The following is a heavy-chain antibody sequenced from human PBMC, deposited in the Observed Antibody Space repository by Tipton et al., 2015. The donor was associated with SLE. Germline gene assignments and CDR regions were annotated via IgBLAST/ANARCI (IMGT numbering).Heavy chain of an antibody. V-gene: IGHV4-4*07. D-gene: IGHD1-1*01. CDR3: ASGNPVMPL. Sequence: TLSLTCSVPGGSISSHCWNWIRQPAGKGLEWIGRMYGSGSANFNPSLKSRVAMSVDMSKNQFSLKLTSVTAADTAVYYCASGNPVMPLWGQGTLVTVSS. CDR1: GGSISSHC. J-gene: IGHJ4*02. CDR2: MYGSGSA.